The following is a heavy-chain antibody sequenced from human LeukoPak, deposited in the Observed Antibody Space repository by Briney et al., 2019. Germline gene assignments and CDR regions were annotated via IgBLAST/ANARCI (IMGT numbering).Heavy chain of an antibody. V-gene: IGHV1-18*01. Sequence: ASVKVSCKASGYTFTSYGISWVRQAPGQGLEWMGWISAYNGNTNYAQKFQGRVTITADKSTSTAYMELSSLRSEDTAVYYCARDLRTSGYSSGWYPALGYWGQGTLVTVSS. CDR3: ARDLRTSGYSSGWYPALGY. J-gene: IGHJ4*02. CDR1: GYTFTSYG. D-gene: IGHD6-19*01. CDR2: ISAYNGNT.